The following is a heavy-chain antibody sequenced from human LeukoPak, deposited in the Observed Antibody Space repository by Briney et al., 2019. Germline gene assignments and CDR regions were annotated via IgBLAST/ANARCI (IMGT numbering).Heavy chain of an antibody. CDR3: ARGRGYRDYDRPLDY. Sequence: GGSLRLSCAASGFTFSNYKMNWVRQAPGKGLEWVSVITSGGNTYYADSVKGRFTTSRDNSKNTLYVQMNSLRAEDTAIYYCARGRGYRDYDRPLDYWGQGTLVTVSS. CDR2: ITSGGNT. CDR1: GFTFSNYK. J-gene: IGHJ4*02. D-gene: IGHD5-12*01. V-gene: IGHV3-53*01.